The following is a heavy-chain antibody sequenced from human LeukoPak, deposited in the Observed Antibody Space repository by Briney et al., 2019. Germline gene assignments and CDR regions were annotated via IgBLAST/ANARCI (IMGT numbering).Heavy chain of an antibody. CDR2: IYYSGST. J-gene: IGHJ4*02. Sequence: PSETLSLTCTVSGGSISSSSYYWGWIRQPPGKGLEWIGSIYYSGSTYYNPSLKSRVTISVDTSKNQFSLKLSSVTAADTAVYYCAREKRGATRLDYWGQGTLVTVSS. CDR3: AREKRGATRLDY. D-gene: IGHD1-26*01. CDR1: GGSISSSSYY. V-gene: IGHV4-39*07.